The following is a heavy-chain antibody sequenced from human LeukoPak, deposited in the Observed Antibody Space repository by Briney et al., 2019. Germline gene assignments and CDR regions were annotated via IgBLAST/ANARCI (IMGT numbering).Heavy chain of an antibody. J-gene: IGHJ4*02. CDR3: ARGLSGYASSLGY. Sequence: GGSLRLSCAAPGFTFSSYWMHWVRQAPGKGLVWVSRINSDGSSTSYADSVRGRFSISRDNAKNTLYLQMNSLRAEDTAVYYCARGLSGYASSLGYWGQGTLVTVSA. CDR2: INSDGSST. V-gene: IGHV3-74*01. D-gene: IGHD6-6*01. CDR1: GFTFSSYW.